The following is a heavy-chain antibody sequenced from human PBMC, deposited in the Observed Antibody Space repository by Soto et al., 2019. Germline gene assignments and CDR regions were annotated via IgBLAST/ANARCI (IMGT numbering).Heavy chain of an antibody. CDR2: ISGSGGST. J-gene: IGHJ6*02. V-gene: IGHV3-23*01. CDR1: GFTFSSYA. Sequence: GGSLRLSCAASGFTFSSYAMSWVRQAPGKGLEWVSAISGSGGSTYYADSVKGRFTISRDNSKNTLYLQMNSLRAEDTAVYYCAKTHQQLAYYYYGMDVWGQGTTVTVSS. CDR3: AKTHQQLAYYYYGMDV. D-gene: IGHD6-13*01.